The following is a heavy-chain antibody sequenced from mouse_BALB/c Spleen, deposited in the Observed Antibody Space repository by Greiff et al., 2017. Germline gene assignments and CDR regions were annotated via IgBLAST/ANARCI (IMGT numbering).Heavy chain of an antibody. CDR3: TRYYRYFDY. V-gene: IGHV1S81*02. J-gene: IGHJ2*01. D-gene: IGHD2-14*01. CDR1: GYTFTSYY. Sequence: QVQLQQSGAELVKPGASVKLSCKASGYTFTSYYMYWVKQRPGQGLEWIGEINPSNGGTNFNEKFKSKATLTEDKSSSTAYMQLSSLTSEDSAVYYCTRYYRYFDYWGQGTTLTVSS. CDR2: INPSNGGT.